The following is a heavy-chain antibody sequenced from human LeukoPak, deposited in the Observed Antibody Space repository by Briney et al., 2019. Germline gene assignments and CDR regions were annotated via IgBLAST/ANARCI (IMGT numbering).Heavy chain of an antibody. CDR1: GGSISSYY. V-gene: IGHV4-59*01. D-gene: IGHD3-3*01. CDR3: ARGVRFLEWAHDAFDI. CDR2: IYYSGST. Sequence: SETLSLTCTVSGGSISSYYRSWIRQPPGKGPEWIGYIYYSGSTNYNPSLKSRVTISVDTSKNQFSLKLSSVTAADTAVYYCARGVRFLEWAHDAFDIWGQGTMVTVSS. J-gene: IGHJ3*02.